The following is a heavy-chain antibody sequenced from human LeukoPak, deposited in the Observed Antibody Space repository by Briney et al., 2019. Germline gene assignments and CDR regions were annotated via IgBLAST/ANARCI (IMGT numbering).Heavy chain of an antibody. Sequence: SVKVSCKASGGTFSSYAISWVRQAPGQGLEWVGGIIPIFGTANYAQKFQGRVTITTDESTSTAYMELSSLRSEDTAVYYCASWRGYRGYDYGFDYWGQGTLVTVSS. CDR2: IIPIFGTA. CDR3: ASWRGYRGYDYGFDY. J-gene: IGHJ4*02. V-gene: IGHV1-69*05. D-gene: IGHD5-12*01. CDR1: GGTFSSYA.